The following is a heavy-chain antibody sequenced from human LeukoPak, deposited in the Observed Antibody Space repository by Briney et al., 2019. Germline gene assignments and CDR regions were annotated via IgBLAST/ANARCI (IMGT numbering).Heavy chain of an antibody. CDR2: INHSGST. Sequence: PSETLSLTCAVYGGSFSGYYWSWIRQPPGKELEWIGEINHSGSTNYNPSLKSRVTISVDTSKNQFSLKLSSVTAADTAVYYCARGKEVVPAAIYDYWGQGTLVTVSS. J-gene: IGHJ4*02. V-gene: IGHV4-34*01. CDR3: ARGKEVVPAAIYDY. CDR1: GGSFSGYY. D-gene: IGHD2-2*01.